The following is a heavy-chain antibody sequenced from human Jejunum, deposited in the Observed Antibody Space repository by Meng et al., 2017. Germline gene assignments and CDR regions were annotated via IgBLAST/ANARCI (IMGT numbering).Heavy chain of an antibody. V-gene: IGHV3-30*18. CDR1: GFSFSSNG. CDR3: AKDRLGGADNLDS. Sequence: QVQLVESGGGVVQPGKSLRLSCAASGFSFSSNGTHWVRQAPGKGLEWVAVILFDGSYKYYADSVKGRFTISRDNSNSTLYLQMNSLRTEDTAVYYCAKDRLGGADNLDSWGQGTLVTVSS. D-gene: IGHD3-16*01. CDR2: ILFDGSYK. J-gene: IGHJ4*02.